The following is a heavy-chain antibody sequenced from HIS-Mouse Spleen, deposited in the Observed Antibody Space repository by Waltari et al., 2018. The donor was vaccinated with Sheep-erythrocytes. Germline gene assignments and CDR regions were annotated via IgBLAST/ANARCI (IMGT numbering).Heavy chain of an antibody. V-gene: IGHV4-30-4*01. CDR3: ARAPYYYDSSGYYYFDY. J-gene: IGHJ4*02. CDR1: GGSISSGDYY. CDR2: IYYSGST. D-gene: IGHD3-22*01. Sequence: QVQLQESGPGLVKPSQTLSLTCTVSGGSISSGDYYWSWIRQPPGQGLEWIGYIYYSGSTYYNPSLKSRVTISVDTSKNQFSLKLSSVTAADTAVYYCARAPYYYDSSGYYYFDYWGQGTLVTVSS.